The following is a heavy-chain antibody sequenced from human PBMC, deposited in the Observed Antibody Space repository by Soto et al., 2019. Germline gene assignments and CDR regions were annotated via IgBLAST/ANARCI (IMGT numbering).Heavy chain of an antibody. J-gene: IGHJ6*02. CDR3: ARGSLPNSSSWLRLDYYHYYGMDV. D-gene: IGHD6-13*01. CDR2: IYYSGST. V-gene: IGHV4-31*03. CDR1: GGSISSGGYY. Sequence: PSETLSLTCTVSGGSISSGGYYWSWIRQHPGKGLEWIGYIYYSGSTYYNPSLKSRVTISVDTSKNQFSLKLSSVTAADTAVYYCARGSLPNSSSWLRLDYYHYYGMDVWGQGTTVTVSS.